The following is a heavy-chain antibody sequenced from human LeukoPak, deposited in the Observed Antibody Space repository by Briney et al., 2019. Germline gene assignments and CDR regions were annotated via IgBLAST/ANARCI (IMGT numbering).Heavy chain of an antibody. CDR3: ARNVRLGSGELSFAPFKNWFDP. Sequence: GGSLRLSCAASGFTFSDYYMSWIRQAPGKGLEWISYISNSASRIYYADSVKGRFTISRDNAKNSLYLQMNSLRAEDTAVYYCARNVRLGSGELSFAPFKNWFDPWGQGTLVTVSS. CDR2: ISNSASRI. J-gene: IGHJ5*02. V-gene: IGHV3-11*04. CDR1: GFTFSDYY. D-gene: IGHD3-16*02.